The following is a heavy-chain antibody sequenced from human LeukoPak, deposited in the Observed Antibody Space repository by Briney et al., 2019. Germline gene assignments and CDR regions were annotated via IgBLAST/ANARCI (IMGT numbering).Heavy chain of an antibody. Sequence: SVKVSCKASGGTFSSYAISWVRQAPGQGLEWMGGIIPIFGTANYAQKFQGRVTITADESTSTAYMELSSLRSEDTAVYYCARDFQYSHLGGPRNYYYYGMDVWGQGTTVTVSS. CDR1: GGTFSSYA. J-gene: IGHJ6*02. D-gene: IGHD6-6*01. CDR3: ARDFQYSHLGGPRNYYYYGMDV. V-gene: IGHV1-69*13. CDR2: IIPIFGTA.